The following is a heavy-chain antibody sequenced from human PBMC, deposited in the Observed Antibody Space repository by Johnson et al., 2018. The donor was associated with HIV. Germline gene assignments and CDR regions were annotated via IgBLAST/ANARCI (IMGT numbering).Heavy chain of an antibody. J-gene: IGHJ3*02. CDR3: AKERQLVRAFDI. Sequence: QVQLVESGGGLVQPGGSLRLSYAASGFTFRSYGMHWVRQAPGKGLEWVAVIWYDGSKKYYAESMEGRFTISRDNSKSTLYLQMSSLRTEDTAVYYCAKERQLVRAFDIWGQGTMVTVSS. V-gene: IGHV3-30*02. CDR1: GFTFRSYG. D-gene: IGHD6-6*01. CDR2: IWYDGSKK.